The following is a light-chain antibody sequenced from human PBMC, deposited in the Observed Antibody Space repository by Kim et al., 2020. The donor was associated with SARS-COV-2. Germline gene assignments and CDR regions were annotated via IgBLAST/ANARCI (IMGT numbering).Light chain of an antibody. CDR2: NTN. CDR1: SGSVSTRYH. J-gene: IGLJ3*02. CDR3: GLYMGSGIWV. Sequence: QTVVTQEPSFSVSPGGTVTLTCGLSSGSVSTRYHPSWYQQTPGQAPRTVIYNTNTRSSGVPDRFSGSILENKAALTITGAQAEDEFDYYCGLYMGSGIWVFGEGTQLTVL. V-gene: IGLV8-61*01.